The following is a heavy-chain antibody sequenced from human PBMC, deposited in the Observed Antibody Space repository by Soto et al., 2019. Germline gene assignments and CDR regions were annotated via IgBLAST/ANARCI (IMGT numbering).Heavy chain of an antibody. J-gene: IGHJ4*02. CDR1: GFTFSNYA. V-gene: IGHV3-23*01. Sequence: EVQLLESGGGLVQPGGSLRLSCAASGFTFSNYAMSWVRQAPGKGLEWVSGVSSSGSSTYYADSVKGRFTISRDNPKNTLYLQLSSLSAAATAVSYCARRDCGSGTHCGFGAPAFAYWGQGNLVTVTS. CDR3: ARRDCGSGTHCGFGAPAFAY. CDR2: VSSSGSST. D-gene: IGHD2-21*01.